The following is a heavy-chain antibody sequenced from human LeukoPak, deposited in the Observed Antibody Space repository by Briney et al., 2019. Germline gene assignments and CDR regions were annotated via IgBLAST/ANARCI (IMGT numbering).Heavy chain of an antibody. CDR3: ARDLVPVAGTGYYYYYMDV. V-gene: IGHV1-18*01. J-gene: IGHJ6*03. CDR1: GYTFTSYG. D-gene: IGHD6-19*01. Sequence: ASVKVSCKASGYTFTSYGISWVRQAPGQGLEWMGWISAYNGSTNYAQKLQGRVTMTTDTSTSTAYMELRSLRSDDTAVYYCARDLVPVAGTGYYYYYMDVWGKGTTVTVSS. CDR2: ISAYNGST.